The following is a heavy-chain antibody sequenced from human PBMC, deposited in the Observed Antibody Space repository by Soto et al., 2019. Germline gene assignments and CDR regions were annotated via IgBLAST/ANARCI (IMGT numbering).Heavy chain of an antibody. V-gene: IGHV3-33*01. Sequence: QVQLVESGGGVVQPGRSLRLSCAASGFTFSSYGMHWVRQAPGKGLEWVAVIWYDGSNKYYADSVKGRFTISSDNSKNTLYLQMHPDSAEDTDVYYCARVPNCYDIVAGDYIGSRDYWGRGTPVAVGS. J-gene: IGHJ4*02. D-gene: IGHD3-9*01. CDR2: IWYDGSNK. CDR1: GFTFSSYG. CDR3: ARVPNCYDIVAGDYIGSRDY.